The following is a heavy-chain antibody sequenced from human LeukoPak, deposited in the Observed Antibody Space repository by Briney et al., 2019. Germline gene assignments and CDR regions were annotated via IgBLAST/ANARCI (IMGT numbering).Heavy chain of an antibody. D-gene: IGHD3-10*01. V-gene: IGHV4-34*01. CDR1: GGSFSGYY. CDR3: AIRRGSGSYYGRWFDP. Sequence: PSETLSLTCAVYGGSFSGYYWSWIRQPPGKGLEWIGEINHSGSTNYNPSLKSRVTISVDTSKNQFSLKLSSVTAADTAVYYCAIRRGSGSYYGRWFDPWGQGTLVTVSS. CDR2: INHSGST. J-gene: IGHJ5*02.